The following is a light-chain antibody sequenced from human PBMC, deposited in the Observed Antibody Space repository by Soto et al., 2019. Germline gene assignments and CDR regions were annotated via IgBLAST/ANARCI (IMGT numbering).Light chain of an antibody. CDR1: SSDVGYYNY. CDR3: SSYTRSSSVL. CDR2: EVR. J-gene: IGLJ2*01. V-gene: IGLV2-14*01. Sequence: QSVLTQPASVSGSPGQSITISCTGTSSDVGYYNYVSWYQQHPGKAPKVLIYEVRNRPSGASSRFSGSKSGNTAFLTISGLQPEGEADYYCSSYTRSSSVLFGGGTKVTVL.